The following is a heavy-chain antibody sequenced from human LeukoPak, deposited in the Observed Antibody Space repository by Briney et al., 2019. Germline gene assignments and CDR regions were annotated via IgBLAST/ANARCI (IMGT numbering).Heavy chain of an antibody. Sequence: GGSLRLSCAASGFTFSGYAMSWVRQAPGKGLEWVSAISGSGGSTYYTDSVKGRFTISRDNSKNTLYLQMNSLRAEDTAVYYCAKDSSRQLYCSSTSCYPYTYWGQGTLVTVSS. V-gene: IGHV3-23*01. CDR3: AKDSSRQLYCSSTSCYPYTY. CDR1: GFTFSGYA. CDR2: ISGSGGST. D-gene: IGHD2-2*01. J-gene: IGHJ4*02.